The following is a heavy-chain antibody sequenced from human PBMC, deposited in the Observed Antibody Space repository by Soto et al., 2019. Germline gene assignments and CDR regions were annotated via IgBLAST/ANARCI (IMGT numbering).Heavy chain of an antibody. J-gene: IGHJ4*01. D-gene: IGHD3-22*01. CDR2: IYYTGTT. Sequence: PSETLPLTCTVSDSPIGNYYWGWFRQPPGLGLEWVGYIYYTGTTTYNPSLRSRVAISLDASKSQFSLNLRSVTAADTAVYYCARLGGYYQAFNIRGPGALVTVSS. CDR3: ARLGGYYQAFNI. CDR1: DSPIGNYY. V-gene: IGHV4-59*08.